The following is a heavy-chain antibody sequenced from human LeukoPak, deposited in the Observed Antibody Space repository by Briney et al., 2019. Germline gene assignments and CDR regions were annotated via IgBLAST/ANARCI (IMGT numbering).Heavy chain of an antibody. CDR2: ISGNGGST. CDR3: AKGGLENYFDY. CDR1: GFTFSSYA. Sequence: GGSLRLSCAASGFTFSSYALSWVRQAPGEGLEWVSAISGNGGSTYYADSVKGRFTISRDNSKNALYMQMNSLRAQETGVYSCAKGGLENYFDYRGKGTLVTFSS. D-gene: IGHD5-24*01. J-gene: IGHJ4*02. V-gene: IGHV3-23*01.